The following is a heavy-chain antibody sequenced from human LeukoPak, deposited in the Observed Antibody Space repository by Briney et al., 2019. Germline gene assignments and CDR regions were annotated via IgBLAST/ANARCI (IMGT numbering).Heavy chain of an antibody. D-gene: IGHD2-15*01. Sequence: SETLSLICSVSGGSISSYYWSWIRQPPGKGLEWIGYIYYSGSINYNPSLKSRVTISVDTSKNQLSLKLSSVTAADTAVYYCVVGHNYLDYWGQGTLVTVSS. J-gene: IGHJ4*02. CDR1: GGSISSYY. V-gene: IGHV4-59*01. CDR2: IYYSGSI. CDR3: VVGHNYLDY.